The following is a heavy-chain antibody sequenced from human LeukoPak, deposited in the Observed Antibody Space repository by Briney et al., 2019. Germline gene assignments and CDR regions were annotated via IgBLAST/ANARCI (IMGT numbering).Heavy chain of an antibody. D-gene: IGHD3-10*01. CDR3: ARDRGPYYYYGMDV. Sequence: SETLSLTCTVSGGSISSYYWSWIRQPPGKGLEWIGYIYYSGSTNYNPSLKSRVTISVDTSKNQFSLKLSSVTAADTAVYYCARDRGPYYYYGMDVWGQGTTVTVSS. V-gene: IGHV4-59*01. CDR1: GGSISSYY. CDR2: IYYSGST. J-gene: IGHJ6*02.